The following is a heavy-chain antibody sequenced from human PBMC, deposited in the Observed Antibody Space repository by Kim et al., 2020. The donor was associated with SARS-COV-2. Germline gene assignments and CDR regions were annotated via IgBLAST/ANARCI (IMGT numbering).Heavy chain of an antibody. Sequence: GGSLRLSCAASGFTVSTSYVSWVRQAPGKGLEWVSTIYSGGSTYYVDSVKGRFTISRDNSKNTLYLQMNSLRAEDTAVYYCARHSTIGWSYRAYFDYWGQGTLVTVSS. J-gene: IGHJ4*02. D-gene: IGHD6-19*01. CDR3: ARHSTIGWSYRAYFDY. CDR2: IYSGGST. V-gene: IGHV3-53*01. CDR1: GFTVSTSY.